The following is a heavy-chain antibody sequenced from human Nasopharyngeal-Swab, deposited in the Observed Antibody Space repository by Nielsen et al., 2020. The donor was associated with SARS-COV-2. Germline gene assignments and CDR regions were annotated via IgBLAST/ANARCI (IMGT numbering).Heavy chain of an antibody. J-gene: IGHJ3*02. CDR2: INHSGSI. D-gene: IGHD3-16*02. V-gene: IGHV4-34*01. CDR3: ARATYYDYVWGSYRPGAFDI. Sequence: WIRQPPGKGLEWIGEINHSGSINYNPSLKSRVTISVDTSKNQFSLKLSSVTAADTAVYYCARATYYDYVWGSYRPGAFDIWGQGTMVTVSS.